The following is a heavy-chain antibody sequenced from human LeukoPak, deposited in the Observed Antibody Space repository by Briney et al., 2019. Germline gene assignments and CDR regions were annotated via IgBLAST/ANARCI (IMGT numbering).Heavy chain of an antibody. CDR1: GFTFSSYD. D-gene: IGHD2-15*01. Sequence: PGGSLRLSCAASGFTFSSYDMHWVRQPPGKGLEWVALIAYDGSNKYYADSVKGRFTISRDNSKNTLYLQMDSLRAEDTAVYYCAKRGAATYYFDYWGQGTLVTVSS. V-gene: IGHV3-30*18. CDR3: AKRGAATYYFDY. J-gene: IGHJ4*02. CDR2: IAYDGSNK.